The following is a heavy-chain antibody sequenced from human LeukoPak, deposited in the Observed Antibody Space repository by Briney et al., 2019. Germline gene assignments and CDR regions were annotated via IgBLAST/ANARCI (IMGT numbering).Heavy chain of an antibody. Sequence: GGSLRLSCAASGITFSNYGMHWVRQTPGKGLQWVAVISYDGSNKFYADSVKGRLTISRDNSKNTLYLQMNSLRAEDTAVYYCAKDMGGGWFGGTDYWGQGTLVTVSS. V-gene: IGHV3-30*18. CDR1: GITFSNYG. CDR2: ISYDGSNK. J-gene: IGHJ4*02. D-gene: IGHD6-19*01. CDR3: AKDMGGGWFGGTDY.